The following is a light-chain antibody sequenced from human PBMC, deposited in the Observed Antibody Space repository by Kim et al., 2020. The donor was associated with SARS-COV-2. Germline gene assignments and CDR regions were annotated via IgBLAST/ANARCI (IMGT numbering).Light chain of an antibody. V-gene: IGLV3-9*01. CDR2: RDS. Sequence: SGALGQTARITWGGNNIGSKNVHWYQQKPGQAPVLVIYRDSNRPSGIPERFSGSNSGNTATLTISRAQAGDEADYYCQVWDSSTEVFGGGTQLTVL. CDR1: NIGSKN. J-gene: IGLJ3*02. CDR3: QVWDSSTEV.